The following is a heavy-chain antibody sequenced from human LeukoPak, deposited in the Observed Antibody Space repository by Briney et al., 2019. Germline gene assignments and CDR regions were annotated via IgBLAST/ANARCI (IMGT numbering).Heavy chain of an antibody. CDR1: GFTFSSYA. Sequence: GGSLRLSCAASGFTFSSYAMHWVRQAPGKGLEWVAVISYDGSNKYYADSVKGRFTISGDNSKNTLYLQMNSLRAEDTAVYYCARDGGSSWDYYYYYYMDVWGKGTTVTVSS. D-gene: IGHD6-13*01. V-gene: IGHV3-30-3*01. J-gene: IGHJ6*03. CDR2: ISYDGSNK. CDR3: ARDGGSSWDYYYYYYMDV.